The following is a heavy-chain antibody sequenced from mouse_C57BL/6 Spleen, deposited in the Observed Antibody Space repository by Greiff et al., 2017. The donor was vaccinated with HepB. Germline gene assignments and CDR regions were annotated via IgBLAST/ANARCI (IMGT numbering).Heavy chain of an antibody. J-gene: IGHJ2*01. Sequence: DVMLVESGGGLVQPGGSLSLSCAASGFTFTDYYMSWVRQPPGKALEWLGFIRNKANGYKTEYSASVKGRFTISRDNSQSILDLQMNALRAEDSATYYCARSSLTGTPDYWGKGTTLTVSS. CDR2: IRNKANGYKT. V-gene: IGHV7-3*01. D-gene: IGHD4-1*01. CDR3: ARSSLTGTPDY. CDR1: GFTFTDYY.